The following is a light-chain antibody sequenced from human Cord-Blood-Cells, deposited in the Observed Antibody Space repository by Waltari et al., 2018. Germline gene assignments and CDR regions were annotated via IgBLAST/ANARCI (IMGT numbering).Light chain of an antibody. CDR1: SSNVCGYNY. J-gene: IGLJ3*02. CDR2: DVS. CDR3: SSYTSSSTWV. Sequence: QSALTQPASASGSPGQSNTISCTGTSSNVCGYNYISWYPQHPGKAPKLMIYDVSNRPSGVSNRFSGSKSGNTASLTISGLQAEDEADYYCSSYTSSSTWVFGGGTKLTVL. V-gene: IGLV2-14*01.